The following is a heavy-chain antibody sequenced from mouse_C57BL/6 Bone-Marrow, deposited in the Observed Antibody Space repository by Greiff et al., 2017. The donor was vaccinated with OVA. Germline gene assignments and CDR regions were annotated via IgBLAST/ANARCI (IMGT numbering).Heavy chain of an antibody. D-gene: IGHD4-1*01. Sequence: EVQLQQSGPELVKPGASVKISCKASGYSFTDYNMNRVKQSNGKSLEWIGVINPNYGTTSYNQKFKGKATLTVDQSSSTAYMQLNSLTSEDSAVYYCAREGGTPFYYAMDYWGQGTSVTVSS. J-gene: IGHJ4*01. V-gene: IGHV1-39*01. CDR3: AREGGTPFYYAMDY. CDR1: GYSFTDYN. CDR2: INPNYGTT.